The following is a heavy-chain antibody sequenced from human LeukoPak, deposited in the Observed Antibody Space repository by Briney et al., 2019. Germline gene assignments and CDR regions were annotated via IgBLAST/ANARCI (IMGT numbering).Heavy chain of an antibody. CDR2: ISGSGSST. CDR3: AKPLGSSWDYFDY. D-gene: IGHD6-13*01. J-gene: IGHJ4*02. V-gene: IGHV3-23*01. Sequence: GGSLRLSCAASGFTFTNFAMNWVRQAPGKGLEWVSSISGSGSSTYYADSVKGRFTISRDNSKNTLYLQMNSLRAEDTAVYSCAKPLGSSWDYFDYWGQGTLVPVSS. CDR1: GFTFTNFA.